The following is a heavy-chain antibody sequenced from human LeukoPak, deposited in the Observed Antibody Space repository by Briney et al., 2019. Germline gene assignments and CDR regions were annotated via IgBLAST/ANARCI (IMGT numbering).Heavy chain of an antibody. D-gene: IGHD6-19*01. J-gene: IGHJ4*02. Sequence: ASVKVSCKASGYTFTTYYIHWVRQAPGQGLEWMGIINPSDSSASYAQMFQGRVTMTRDTSTATVYMELTSLRSEDTAVYYCARMVGRSGWSFKYYFDYWGQGTLVTVSS. CDR3: ARMVGRSGWSFKYYFDY. V-gene: IGHV1-46*01. CDR2: INPSDSSA. CDR1: GYTFTTYY.